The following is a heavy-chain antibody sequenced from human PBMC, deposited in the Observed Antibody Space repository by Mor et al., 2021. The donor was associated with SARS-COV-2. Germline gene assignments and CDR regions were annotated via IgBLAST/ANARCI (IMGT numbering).Heavy chain of an antibody. CDR2: GST. D-gene: IGHD3-16*01. CDR3: ARDQGDRYGMDV. J-gene: IGHJ6*02. V-gene: IGHV4-30-2*05. Sequence: GSTYYNPSLKSRVTISVDTSKNQFSLKLSSVTAADTAVYYCARDQGDRYGMDVWGQGT.